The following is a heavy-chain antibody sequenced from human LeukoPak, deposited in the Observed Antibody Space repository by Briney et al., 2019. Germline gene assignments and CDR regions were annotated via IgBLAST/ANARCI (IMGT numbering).Heavy chain of an antibody. CDR3: ARDPEYCSSTSCYRYMDV. V-gene: IGHV4-59*11. D-gene: IGHD2-2*01. J-gene: IGHJ6*03. Sequence: SETLSLACTVSGGSISSHYWSWIRQPPGKGLEWIGYIYYSGSTNYNPSLKSRVTISVDTSKNQFSLKLSSVTAADTAVYYCARDPEYCSSTSCYRYMDVWGKGTTVTVSS. CDR1: GGSISSHY. CDR2: IYYSGST.